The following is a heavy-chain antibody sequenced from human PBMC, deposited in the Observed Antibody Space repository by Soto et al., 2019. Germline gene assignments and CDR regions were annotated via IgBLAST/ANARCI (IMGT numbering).Heavy chain of an antibody. CDR3: ARCCDFRGGFDP. J-gene: IGHJ5*02. CDR2: ISHHANT. V-gene: IGHV4-34*01. Sequence: QVQLQQWGAGLLKPSETLSLTCAVYGGSFSDYYLSWIRQPPGKGLEWIGEISHHANTNYNPSLKSRLTIALDTSKNQFSLKLTYVTAADTAVYYWARCCDFRGGFDPWGQGTLVTVSS. CDR1: GGSFSDYY. D-gene: IGHD3-3*01.